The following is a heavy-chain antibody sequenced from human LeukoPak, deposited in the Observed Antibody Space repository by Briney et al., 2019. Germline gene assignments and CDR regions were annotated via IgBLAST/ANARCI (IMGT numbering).Heavy chain of an antibody. CDR3: ARGSPGGLRFLEWSGYYFDY. V-gene: IGHV3-53*01. CDR2: IYSGGST. D-gene: IGHD3-3*01. J-gene: IGHJ4*02. CDR1: GFTVSSNY. Sequence: PGGSLRLSCAASGFTVSSNYMSWVRQAPGKGLEWVSVIYSGGSTYYADSVKGRFTISRDNSKNTLYLQMNSLRAEDTAVYCCARGSPGGLRFLEWSGYYFDYWGQGTLVTVSS.